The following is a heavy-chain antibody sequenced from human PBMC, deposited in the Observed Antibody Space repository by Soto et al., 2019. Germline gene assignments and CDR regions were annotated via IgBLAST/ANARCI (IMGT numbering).Heavy chain of an antibody. CDR1: GFTFRSYG. V-gene: IGHV3-23*01. CDR3: ASSPHKDSRPDY. D-gene: IGHD3-22*01. CDR2: ISGSGATT. Sequence: PGGSLRLSCAASGFTFRSYGMSWVRQAPGKRLEWLSLISGSGATTYYADSVKGRFTISRDNSINSLYLQMNSLRAEDTAVYYCASSPHKDSRPDYWGQGTLVTVSS. J-gene: IGHJ4*02.